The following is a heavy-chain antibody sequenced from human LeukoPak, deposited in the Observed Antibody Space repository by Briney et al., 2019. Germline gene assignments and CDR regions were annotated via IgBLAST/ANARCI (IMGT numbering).Heavy chain of an antibody. D-gene: IGHD3-9*01. CDR3: AKCNRYFDWLSILGMDV. Sequence: GGSLRLSCAASGFTFSSYGMHWVRQAPGKGLEWVALIRYDGSNKYYADSVKGRFTISRDNSKNTLYLQMNSLRAEDTAVYYCAKCNRYFDWLSILGMDVWGQGTTVTVSS. CDR2: IRYDGSNK. J-gene: IGHJ6*02. CDR1: GFTFSSYG. V-gene: IGHV3-30*02.